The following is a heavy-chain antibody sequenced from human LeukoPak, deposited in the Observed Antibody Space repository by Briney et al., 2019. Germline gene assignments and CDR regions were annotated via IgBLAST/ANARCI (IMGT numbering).Heavy chain of an antibody. CDR2: IYYSGSI. Sequence: SETLSLICTVSGGSISTYYWNWIRLPPGKGLEWIGYIYYSGSINYNPSLRSRVTISVDTSKNQFSLKLSSVTAADTAVYYCARGWIQLWSPTIFNWFDPWGQGTLVTVSS. CDR1: GGSISTYY. D-gene: IGHD5-18*01. CDR3: ARGWIQLWSPTIFNWFDP. V-gene: IGHV4-59*01. J-gene: IGHJ5*02.